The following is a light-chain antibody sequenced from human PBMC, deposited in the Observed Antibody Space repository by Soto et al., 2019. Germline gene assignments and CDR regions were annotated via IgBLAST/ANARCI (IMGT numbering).Light chain of an antibody. CDR1: QTISSW. V-gene: IGKV1-5*03. Sequence: DIQMTQSPSTLSGSVGDRVTITCRASQTISSWLAWYQQKPGKAPKLLIYKASTLKSGVPSRFSGSGSGTEFTLTLSRLQPNDVATYYCQHYNSYSEAFGQGTKVELK. CDR2: KAS. J-gene: IGKJ1*01. CDR3: QHYNSYSEA.